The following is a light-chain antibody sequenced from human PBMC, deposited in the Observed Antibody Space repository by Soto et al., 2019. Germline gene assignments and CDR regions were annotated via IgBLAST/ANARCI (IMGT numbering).Light chain of an antibody. CDR3: LQHNTYPYT. CDR1: QSVSSAY. CDR2: GAS. V-gene: IGKV3-20*01. Sequence: EIVLTQSPGTLSLSPGERATLSCRASQSVSSAYLAWYQQIPGQAPRLLIYGASSRATGIPDRFSGSGSGTEFTLTISSLQPEDFATYFCLQHNTYPYTFGQGTKLDIK. J-gene: IGKJ2*01.